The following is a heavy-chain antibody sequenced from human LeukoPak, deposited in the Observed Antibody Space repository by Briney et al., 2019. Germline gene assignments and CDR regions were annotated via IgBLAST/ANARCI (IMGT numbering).Heavy chain of an antibody. Sequence: SETLSLTCTVSGGSISSYYWSWIRQPAGKGLEWIGRIYTSGSTNYNPSLKSRVTMSVDTSKNQFSLKLSSVTAADTAVYYCARGYDYVKKQGAGMDVWGQGTTVTVSS. V-gene: IGHV4-4*07. CDR2: IYTSGST. J-gene: IGHJ6*02. CDR3: ARGYDYVKKQGAGMDV. CDR1: GGSISSYY. D-gene: IGHD3-16*01.